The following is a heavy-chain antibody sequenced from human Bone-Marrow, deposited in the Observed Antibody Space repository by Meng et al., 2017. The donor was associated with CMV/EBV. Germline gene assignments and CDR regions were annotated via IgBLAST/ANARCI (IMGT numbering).Heavy chain of an antibody. J-gene: IGHJ4*02. V-gene: IGHV3-7*01. CDR2: INQDGSEK. CDR3: ATPFYYDSTGPTPSDN. D-gene: IGHD3-22*01. Sequence: GESLKISCAASGFIFSSYWMTWVRQAPGKGLEWVANINQDGSEKKYVDSVKGRFTISRDNARDSLYLQMNSLRAEDTAVYYCATPFYYDSTGPTPSDNWGQGTLVTVSS. CDR1: GFIFSSYW.